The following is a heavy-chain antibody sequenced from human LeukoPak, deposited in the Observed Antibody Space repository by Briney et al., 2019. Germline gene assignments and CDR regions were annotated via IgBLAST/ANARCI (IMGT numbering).Heavy chain of an antibody. J-gene: IGHJ4*02. CDR3: ARSTNRLDS. Sequence: SETLSLTCTVSGASISGSISGGTYYWNWIRQPAGKGLEWIGRMDNGGTTINYSPSLKSRVTISVDASKNQFSLNVTSVTAADTAVYYCARSTNRLDSWGQGTLVTVSS. V-gene: IGHV4-61*02. D-gene: IGHD1-14*01. CDR1: GASISGSISGGTYY. CDR2: MDNGGTT.